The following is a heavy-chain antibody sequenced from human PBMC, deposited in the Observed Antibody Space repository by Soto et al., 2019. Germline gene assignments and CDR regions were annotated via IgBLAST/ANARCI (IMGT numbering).Heavy chain of an antibody. Sequence: QVQLVQSGAEVKKPGASVKVSCKASGYAFSRYAINWIRQAPGQGLEWLGWINAGSGGTKYSQNFQGRVTITRDTAASTVYLELSSLRSDDTAVYYCARERGSTATFDYWGQGTLVTVSS. CDR2: INAGSGGT. D-gene: IGHD4-17*01. J-gene: IGHJ4*02. V-gene: IGHV1-3*01. CDR1: GYAFSRYA. CDR3: ARERGSTATFDY.